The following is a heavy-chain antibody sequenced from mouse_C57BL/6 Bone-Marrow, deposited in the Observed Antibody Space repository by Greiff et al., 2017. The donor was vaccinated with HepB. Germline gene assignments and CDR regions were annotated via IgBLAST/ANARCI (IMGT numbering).Heavy chain of an antibody. CDR2: ISYDGSN. V-gene: IGHV3-6*01. J-gene: IGHJ2*01. Sequence: EVKVEESGPGLVKPSQSLSLTCSVTGYSITSGYYWNWIRQFPGNKLEWMGYISYDGSNNYNPSLKNRISITRDTSKNQFFLKLNSVTTEDTATYYCARAVTLDYWGQGTTLTVSS. D-gene: IGHD2-1*01. CDR1: GYSITSGYY. CDR3: ARAVTLDY.